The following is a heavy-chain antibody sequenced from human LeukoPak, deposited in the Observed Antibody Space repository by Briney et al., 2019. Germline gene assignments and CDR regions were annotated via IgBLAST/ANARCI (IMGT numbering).Heavy chain of an antibody. V-gene: IGHV4-4*07. Sequence: SETLSLTCSVSGGSISSHFWTWIRQPAGKGLEWIGRIYTSGSTNYNPSLKSRVTMSVDTSKNQFSLKLSSVTAADTAVYYCAREALVREMATWYYYYYMDVWGKGTTVTVSS. CDR1: GGSISSHF. CDR3: AREALVREMATWYYYYYMDV. D-gene: IGHD5-24*01. CDR2: IYTSGST. J-gene: IGHJ6*03.